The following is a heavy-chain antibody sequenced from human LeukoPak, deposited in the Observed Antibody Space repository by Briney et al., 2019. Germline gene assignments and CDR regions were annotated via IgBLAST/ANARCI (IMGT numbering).Heavy chain of an antibody. V-gene: IGHV4-4*07. J-gene: IGHJ6*03. D-gene: IGHD5-12*01. CDR1: GVSISSFY. CDR3: ARGGYSGYGWGYYYYYYMDV. CDR2: IYTSGST. Sequence: SETLSLTCTVSGVSISSFYWSWIRQPAGKGLEWIGRIYTSGSTNYNPSLKSRVTVSVDTSKNQFSLNLNSVTAADTAVYYCARGGYSGYGWGYYYYYYMDVWGKGTTVTVSS.